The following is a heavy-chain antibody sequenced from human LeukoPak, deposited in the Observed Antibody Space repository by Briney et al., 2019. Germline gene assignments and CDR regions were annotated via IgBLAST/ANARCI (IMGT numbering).Heavy chain of an antibody. Sequence: ASVKVSCKASGYTFTGYYIHWVRQAPGQGLEWMGWTNPNSGDTNYAQKFQGRVTMTRDTSINTAYMELSRLRSDDTAVYYGARDIGSGSYYWGQGTLVTVSS. CDR1: GYTFTGYY. CDR2: TNPNSGDT. J-gene: IGHJ4*02. D-gene: IGHD3-10*01. CDR3: ARDIGSGSYY. V-gene: IGHV1-2*02.